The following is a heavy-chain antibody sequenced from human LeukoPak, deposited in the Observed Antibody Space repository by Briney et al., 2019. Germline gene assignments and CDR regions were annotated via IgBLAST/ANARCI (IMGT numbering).Heavy chain of an antibody. CDR2: MSPNSGDT. D-gene: IGHD1-1*01. J-gene: IGHJ4*02. CDR3: ASNPPNTGDFYY. Sequence: PLASVKVSCKTSGYTFTNLDTNWLRQAPGQGLEWMGWMSPNSGDTGYAQKFQGRVSMTRDIFKSTAYMELSSLRSEDTAIYYCASNPPNTGDFYYWGLGTLVTVSS. V-gene: IGHV1-8*01. CDR1: GYTFTNLD.